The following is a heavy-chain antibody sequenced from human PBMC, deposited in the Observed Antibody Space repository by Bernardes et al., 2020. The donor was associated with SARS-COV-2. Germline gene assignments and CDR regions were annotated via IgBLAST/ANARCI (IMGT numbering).Heavy chain of an antibody. D-gene: IGHD3-9*01. Sequence: AVVKVSCKASGYTFTSYGISWVRQAPGQGLEWMGWISAYNGNTNYAQKLQGRVTMTTDTSTSTAYMELRSLRSDDTAVYYCARAGYYDILTGYNYYYYGMDVWGQGTTVTVSS. V-gene: IGHV1-18*01. CDR1: GYTFTSYG. J-gene: IGHJ6*02. CDR2: ISAYNGNT. CDR3: ARAGYYDILTGYNYYYYGMDV.